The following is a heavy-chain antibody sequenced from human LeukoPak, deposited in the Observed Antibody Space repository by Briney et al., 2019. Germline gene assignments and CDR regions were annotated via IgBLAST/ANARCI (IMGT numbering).Heavy chain of an antibody. CDR2: INPNSGGT. CDR3: ARDTDRGYSGYDPTLDY. Sequence: ASVKVSCKASGYTFTGYYIHWVRQAPGQGLECMVWINPNSGGTNYAQKFQVRVTMTRDTSISTAYMELSMLRSDDTAVYYCARDTDRGYSGYDPTLDYWGQGTLVTVSS. V-gene: IGHV1-2*02. CDR1: GYTFTGYY. J-gene: IGHJ4*02. D-gene: IGHD5-12*01.